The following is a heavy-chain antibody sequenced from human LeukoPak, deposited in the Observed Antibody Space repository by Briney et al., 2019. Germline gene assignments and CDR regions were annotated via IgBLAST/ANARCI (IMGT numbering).Heavy chain of an antibody. CDR2: IYYSGSS. CDR3: ARGSYSSSWSKGTQGGYYYYYYMDV. J-gene: IGHJ6*03. CDR1: GGSLSSYY. Sequence: SETLSLTCPVSGGSLSSYYWSWIRQPPGKGLEWVGYIYYSGSSNYNPSLKSRVTISVDTSKHQFSLKLSSVTAADTAVYYCARGSYSSSWSKGTQGGYYYYYYMDVWGKGTTVTVSS. V-gene: IGHV4-59*01. D-gene: IGHD6-13*01.